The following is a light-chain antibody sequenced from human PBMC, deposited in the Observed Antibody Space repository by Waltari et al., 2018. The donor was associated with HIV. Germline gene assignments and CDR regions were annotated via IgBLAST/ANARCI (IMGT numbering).Light chain of an antibody. CDR1: QTINTI. J-gene: IGKJ1*01. CDR3: QQYSNWPRT. Sequence: EIVMTQSPATLSVSPGERVTVSCRASQTINTILAWYQQKPGQAPRLLIYGASTRDTGIPARFSGGGSGTEFTLTISSLQSEDFAIYYCQQYSNWPRTFGQGTQVEIK. V-gene: IGKV3-15*01. CDR2: GAS.